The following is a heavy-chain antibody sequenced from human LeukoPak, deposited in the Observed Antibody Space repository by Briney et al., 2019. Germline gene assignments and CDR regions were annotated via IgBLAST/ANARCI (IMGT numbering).Heavy chain of an antibody. CDR1: GGSFSGYY. CDR2: INHSGST. V-gene: IGHV4-34*01. Sequence: SETLSLTCAVYGGSFSGYYWSWIRQPPGKGLEWIGEINHSGSTNYNPSLKSRVTIPVDTSKNQFSLKLSSVTAADTAVYYCASRVYGGNDYWGQGTLVTVSS. D-gene: IGHD4-23*01. CDR3: ASRVYGGNDY. J-gene: IGHJ4*02.